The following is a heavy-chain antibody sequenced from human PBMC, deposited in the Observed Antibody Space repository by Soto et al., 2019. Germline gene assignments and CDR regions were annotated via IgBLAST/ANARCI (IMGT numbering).Heavy chain of an antibody. CDR3: AITKYYYGSGSLGNDY. D-gene: IGHD3-10*01. J-gene: IGHJ4*02. Sequence: ASVKVSCKASGYTFTSYDINWVRQATGQGLEWMGWMNPNSGNTGYAQKFQGRVTMTRNTSISTAYMELSSLRSEDTAVYYCAITKYYYGSGSLGNDYWGQGTLVTVSS. CDR1: GYTFTSYD. CDR2: MNPNSGNT. V-gene: IGHV1-8*01.